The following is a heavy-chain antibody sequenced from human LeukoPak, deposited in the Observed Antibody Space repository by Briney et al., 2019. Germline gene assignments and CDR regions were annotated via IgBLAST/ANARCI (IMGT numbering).Heavy chain of an antibody. CDR3: AKDCCGGWYSSPYDY. Sequence: PSETLSLTCTVSGGSISSYYWSWIRQPPGKGLEWVSAISGSGGSTYYADSVKGRFTISRDNSKNTLYLQMNSLRAEDTAVYYCAKDCCGGWYSSPYDYWGQGTLVTVSS. D-gene: IGHD6-19*01. J-gene: IGHJ4*02. V-gene: IGHV3-23*01. CDR1: GGSISSYY. CDR2: ISGSGGST.